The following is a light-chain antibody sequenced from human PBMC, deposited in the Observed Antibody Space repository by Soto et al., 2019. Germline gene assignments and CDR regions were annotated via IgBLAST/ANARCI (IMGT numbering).Light chain of an antibody. CDR1: QSVSSY. CDR2: DAS. CDR3: QQRSNWIT. J-gene: IGKJ5*01. Sequence: EIVLTQSPATPSLSPWERATLSCRASQSVSSYLAWYQQKPGQAPRLLIYDASNRATGIPARFSGSGSGTDFTLTISSLEPEDFAVYYCQQRSNWITFGQGTRLEIK. V-gene: IGKV3-11*01.